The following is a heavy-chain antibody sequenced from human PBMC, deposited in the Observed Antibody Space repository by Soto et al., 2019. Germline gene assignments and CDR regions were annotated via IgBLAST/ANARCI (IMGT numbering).Heavy chain of an antibody. CDR3: ASPSRFDSSGYYFAS. CDR1: GGSFNGYY. J-gene: IGHJ4*02. Sequence: SETLSLTCAVYGGSFNGYYWSWIRQPPGKGLEWIGEINHSGTTKYSPSLKSRVTISVDTSKNQFSLKLSSVTAADTAVYYCASPSRFDSSGYYFASWGQGTQVTVSS. V-gene: IGHV4-34*01. CDR2: INHSGTT. D-gene: IGHD3-22*01.